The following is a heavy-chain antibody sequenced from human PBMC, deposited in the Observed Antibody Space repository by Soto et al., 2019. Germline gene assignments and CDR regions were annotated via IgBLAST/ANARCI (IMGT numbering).Heavy chain of an antibody. CDR1: GFSLSTSGVG. D-gene: IGHD4-17*01. V-gene: IGHV2-5*02. J-gene: IGHJ4*02. Sequence: QITLKESGPTLVKPTQTLTLTCTFSGFSLSTSGVGVGWIRQPPGKALEWLALIYWDDDKRYSPSLKSRLTITKDTSKNQVVLTMTNMDPVDTATYYCAHSPLLLTKVVSDPFDYWGQGTLVTVSS. CDR2: IYWDDDK. CDR3: AHSPLLLTKVVSDPFDY.